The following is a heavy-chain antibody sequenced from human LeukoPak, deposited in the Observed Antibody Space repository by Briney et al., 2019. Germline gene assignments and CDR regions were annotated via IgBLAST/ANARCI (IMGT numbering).Heavy chain of an antibody. CDR2: IYTSGST. CDR3: ARESIAARPEIYYYYMDV. D-gene: IGHD6-6*01. V-gene: IGHV4-61*02. Sequence: PSETLSLTCTVSGGSISSGSYYWSRIRQPAGKGLEWIGRIYTSGSTNYNPSLKSRVTISVDMSKNQFSLKLSSVTAADTAVYYCARESIAARPEIYYYYMDVWGKGTTVTVSS. CDR1: GGSISSGSYY. J-gene: IGHJ6*03.